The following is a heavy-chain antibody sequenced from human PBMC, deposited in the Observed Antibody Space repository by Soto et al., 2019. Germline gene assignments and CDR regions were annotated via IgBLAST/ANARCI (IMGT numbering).Heavy chain of an antibody. CDR3: AGGPGGTDHYYYYYMDV. Sequence: ESGGGLVQPGGSLRLSCAASGVTFSSFSMNWVRQAPGKGLEWLSYISSRSNAIYYADSVKGRLTISRDNANNALYLQMNSLRAEDTAVYYCAGGPGGTDHYYYYYMDVWGKGTTVTVSS. J-gene: IGHJ6*03. D-gene: IGHD3-16*01. CDR2: ISSRSNAI. CDR1: GVTFSSFS. V-gene: IGHV3-48*01.